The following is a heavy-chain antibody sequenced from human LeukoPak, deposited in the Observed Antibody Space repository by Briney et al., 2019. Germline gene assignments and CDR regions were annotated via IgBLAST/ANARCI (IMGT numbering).Heavy chain of an antibody. CDR1: GFTFSNAW. CDR3: TTEYCGGDCYFDY. Sequence: PGGSLRLSCAASGFTFSNAWMGWVRQAPGKGLEWVGRIKSKTDGGTTDYAAPVKGRFTISRDDSKNTLYLQMNSLKTEDTAVYYCTTEYCGGDCYFDYWGQGTLVTVSS. J-gene: IGHJ4*02. CDR2: IKSKTDGGTT. V-gene: IGHV3-15*01. D-gene: IGHD2-21*02.